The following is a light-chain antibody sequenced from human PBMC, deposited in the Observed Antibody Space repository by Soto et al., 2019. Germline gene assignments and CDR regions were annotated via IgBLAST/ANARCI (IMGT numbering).Light chain of an antibody. J-gene: IGLJ1*01. CDR3: SSYTSSSTPYV. CDR2: DVS. Sequence: SVLTQPASVSGSPGQSITISCTGTSSDVGGYNYVSWYQQHPGKAPKLMIYDVSNRPSGVSNRFSGSKSGNTASLTISGLQAEDEADHYCSSYTSSSTPYVFGTGTRSPS. V-gene: IGLV2-14*01. CDR1: SSDVGGYNY.